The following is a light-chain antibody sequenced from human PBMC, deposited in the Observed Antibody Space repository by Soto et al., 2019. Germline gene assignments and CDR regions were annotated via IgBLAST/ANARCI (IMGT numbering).Light chain of an antibody. CDR3: SSYTSSSTNWV. CDR1: SSDVGGYNY. CDR2: DVS. V-gene: IGLV2-14*01. Sequence: QPASVSGSPGQSITISCTGTSSDVGGYNYVSWYQQHPGKAPKLMIYDVSNRPSGVSNRFSGSKSGNTASLTISGLQAEDEADYYCSSYTSSSTNWVFGGGTKVTVL. J-gene: IGLJ3*02.